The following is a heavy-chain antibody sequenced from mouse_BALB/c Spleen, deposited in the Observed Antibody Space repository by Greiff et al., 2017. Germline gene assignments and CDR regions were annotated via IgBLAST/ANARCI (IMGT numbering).Heavy chain of an antibody. CDR3: ARAYYGNYDAMDY. J-gene: IGHJ4*01. Sequence: VQLQQSGPELVKPGASVKMSCKASGYTFTSYYIHWVKQRPGQGLEWIGWIYPGDGSTKYNEKFKGKTTLTADKSSSTAYMLISSLTSEDSAIYFCARAYYGNYDAMDYWGQGTSVTVSS. V-gene: IGHV1S56*01. D-gene: IGHD2-10*01. CDR2: IYPGDGST. CDR1: GYTFTSYY.